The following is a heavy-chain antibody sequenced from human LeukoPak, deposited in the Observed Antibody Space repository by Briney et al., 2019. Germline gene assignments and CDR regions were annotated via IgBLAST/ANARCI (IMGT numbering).Heavy chain of an antibody. CDR2: MSGNGGNT. CDR3: ARRGSYSRGAFDI. J-gene: IGHJ3*02. V-gene: IGHV3-23*01. Sequence: GGSLRLTCAASGFTFSSYGMSWVRQAPGKGLEWVSIMSGNGGNTYYAGSVKGRFTISRDNSKNTLYLQMNSLRAEDTAVYYCARRGSYSRGAFDIWGQGTMVTVSA. CDR1: GFTFSSYG. D-gene: IGHD1-26*01.